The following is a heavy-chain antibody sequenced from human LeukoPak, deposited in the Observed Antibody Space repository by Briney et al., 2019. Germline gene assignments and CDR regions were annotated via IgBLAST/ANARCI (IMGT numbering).Heavy chain of an antibody. CDR3: ARDQDTAMLDY. Sequence: GGPLRLSCAASGFTFSSNYMSWVRQAPGKGLEWVSVIYSGGSTYYADSVKGRFTISRDNSKNTLYLQMNSLRAEDTAVYYCARDQDTAMLDYWGQGTLVTVSS. CDR2: IYSGGST. J-gene: IGHJ4*02. CDR1: GFTFSSNY. V-gene: IGHV3-66*01. D-gene: IGHD5-18*01.